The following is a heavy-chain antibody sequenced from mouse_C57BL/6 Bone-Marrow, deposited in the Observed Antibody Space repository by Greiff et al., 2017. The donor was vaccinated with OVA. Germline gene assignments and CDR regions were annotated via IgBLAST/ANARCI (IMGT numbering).Heavy chain of an antibody. V-gene: IGHV1-50*01. CDR3: ARGKGFGFAY. CDR1: GYTFTSYW. J-gene: IGHJ3*01. Sequence: QVQLQQPGAELVKPGASVKLSCKASGYTFTSYWMQWVNQRPGQGLEWIGEIDPSDSYTNYNQKFKGKATLTVDTSSSTAYMQLSSLTSEDSAVYYCARGKGFGFAYWGQGTLVTVSA. CDR2: IDPSDSYT.